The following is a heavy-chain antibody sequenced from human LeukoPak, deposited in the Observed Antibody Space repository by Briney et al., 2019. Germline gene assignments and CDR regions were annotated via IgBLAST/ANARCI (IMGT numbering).Heavy chain of an antibody. Sequence: GGSLRLSCAASGFTFSTDSMNWVRQAPGKGLEWVSSISSSSSYIYNADSVKGRFTISRDNAKHSLYLQMDSLRAEDTAVYYCARVEGELLYYYYCYMDVWGKGTTVTVSS. CDR3: ARVEGELLYYYYCYMDV. V-gene: IGHV3-21*01. CDR2: ISSSSSYI. J-gene: IGHJ6*03. CDR1: GFTFSTDS. D-gene: IGHD1-26*01.